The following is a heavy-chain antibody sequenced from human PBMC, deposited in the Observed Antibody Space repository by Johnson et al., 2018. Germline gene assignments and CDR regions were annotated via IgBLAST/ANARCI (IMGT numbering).Heavy chain of an antibody. V-gene: IGHV3-30*03. CDR2: ISYDGSSK. Sequence: VQLLESGGGVVQPGRSLRLSCAAPGFTFNSYGMHWVRQAPGKGLEWVALISYDGSSKYYADSVKGRCTITRAKSKKTVYLQMNGLRAEDTALYYCARGAWDHGFYMWRQGTMVTVSS. CDR3: ARGAWDHGFYM. D-gene: IGHD1-26*01. CDR1: GFTFNSYG. J-gene: IGHJ3*02.